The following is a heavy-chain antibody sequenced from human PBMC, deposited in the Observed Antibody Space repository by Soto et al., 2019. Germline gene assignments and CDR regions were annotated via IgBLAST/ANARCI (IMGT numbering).Heavy chain of an antibody. CDR1: GFTFGDYS. Sequence: GGSLRLSCTASGFTFGDYSMSWFRQAPGKGLEWVGFIRSKPYGETTEYAASVRGRFTISRDDSTSIAYLQMNSLNIEDTAVYYCSRVRYDILTGYYLFDYWGQGTQVTVS. V-gene: IGHV3-49*03. J-gene: IGHJ4*02. CDR3: SRVRYDILTGYYLFDY. CDR2: IRSKPYGETT. D-gene: IGHD3-9*01.